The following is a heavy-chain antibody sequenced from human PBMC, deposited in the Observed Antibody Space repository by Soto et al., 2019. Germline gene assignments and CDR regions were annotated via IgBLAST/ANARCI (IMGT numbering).Heavy chain of an antibody. CDR3: AKDNPLTLDPFDI. D-gene: IGHD3-16*02. V-gene: IGHV3-33*06. CDR2: IWYDGSNK. CDR1: GFTFSSYG. J-gene: IGHJ3*02. Sequence: GGALRLSCAASGFTFSSYGMHWVRQAPGKGLEWVAVIWYDGSNKYYADSVKGRFTISRDNSKNTLYLQMNSLRAEDTAVYYCAKDNPLTLDPFDIWGQGTMVTVSS.